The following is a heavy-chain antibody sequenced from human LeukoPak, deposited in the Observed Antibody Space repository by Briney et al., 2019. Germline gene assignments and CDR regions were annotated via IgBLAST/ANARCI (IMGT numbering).Heavy chain of an antibody. V-gene: IGHV3-23*01. J-gene: IGHJ5*02. Sequence: GASLRLSCAASGFTFSSYAMSWVRQAPGKGLEWVSAISGSGGSTYYADSVKGRFTISRDNSKNTLYLQMNSLRAEDTAVYYCARGLRYCSSTSCYAEWFDPWGQGTLVTVSS. CDR1: GFTFSSYA. D-gene: IGHD2-2*01. CDR3: ARGLRYCSSTSCYAEWFDP. CDR2: ISGSGGST.